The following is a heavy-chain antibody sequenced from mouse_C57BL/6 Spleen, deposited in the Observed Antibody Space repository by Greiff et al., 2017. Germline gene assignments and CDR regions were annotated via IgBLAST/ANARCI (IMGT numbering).Heavy chain of an antibody. D-gene: IGHD2-4*01. CDR3: TRDEGVDYDYDWPFAD. CDR2: ISSGGDYI. Sequence: EVKLVESGAGLVKPGGSLKLSCAASGFTFSSYAMSWVSQTPEKRLEWVAYISSGGDYIYYADTVKGRFTITRDNARNTLYLQMSSVKTEYTDMYYGTRDEGVDYDYDWPFADWGQGTLGTVSA. V-gene: IGHV5-9-1*02. CDR1: GFTFSSYA. J-gene: IGHJ3*01.